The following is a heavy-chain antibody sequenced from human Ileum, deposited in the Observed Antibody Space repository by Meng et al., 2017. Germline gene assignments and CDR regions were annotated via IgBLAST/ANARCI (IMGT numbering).Heavy chain of an antibody. V-gene: IGHV4-34*01. Sequence: VQLQQWGPGLLKPSETLSLTCAIGGGSFSTYYWSWIRQPPGKGLEWIGEISRSGTTNYNPSLKSRVTISVDTSKNQFSLTVTSVTAADSALYYCARSGVTTVTYLDWGQGTLVTVSS. CDR3: ARSGVTTVTYLD. D-gene: IGHD4-11*01. J-gene: IGHJ4*02. CDR1: GGSFSTYY. CDR2: ISRSGTT.